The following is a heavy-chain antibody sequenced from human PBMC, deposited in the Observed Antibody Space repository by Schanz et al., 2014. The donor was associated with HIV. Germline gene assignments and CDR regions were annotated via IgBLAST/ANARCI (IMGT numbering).Heavy chain of an antibody. Sequence: QVQLVESGGGVVQPGWSLRLSCVGSGFTFRKYGMHWVRQGPGKGLQWLASISFDGSNKYYGDSVKGRFTISRDNSKNTVYLEMNNLRSEDTAMYYCGKDGSRKVRFLEGPGWYCESWGRGTRVTASS. CDR1: GFTFRKYG. V-gene: IGHV3-30*18. CDR2: ISFDGSNK. D-gene: IGHD3-3*01. CDR3: GKDGSRKVRFLEGPGWYCES. J-gene: IGHJ4*01.